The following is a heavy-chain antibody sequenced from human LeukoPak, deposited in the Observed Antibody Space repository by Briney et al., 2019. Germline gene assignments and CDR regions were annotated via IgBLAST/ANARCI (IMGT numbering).Heavy chain of an antibody. D-gene: IGHD6-6*01. V-gene: IGHV3-30*18. CDR2: ISYDGSNK. CDR3: AKDPEEYSSSSDY. J-gene: IGHJ4*02. CDR1: GFTFSSYG. Sequence: GRSLRLSCAASGFTFSSYGMHWVRQAPGKGLEWVAVISYDGSNKYYADSVKGRFIISRDNSKNTLYLQMNSLRAEDTAVYYCAKDPEEYSSSSDYWGQGTLVTVSS.